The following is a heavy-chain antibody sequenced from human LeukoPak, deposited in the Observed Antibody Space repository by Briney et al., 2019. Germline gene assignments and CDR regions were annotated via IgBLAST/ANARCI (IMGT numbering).Heavy chain of an antibody. CDR2: ISYDGSNK. Sequence: GGSLRLSCAASGFTFSSYGMHWVRQAPGKGLEWVAVISYDGSNKYYADSVKGRFTISRDNSKNTLYLQMNSPRAEDTAVYYCARSEDKYYYDSSGYGFDYWGQGTLVTVSS. CDR3: ARSEDKYYYDSSGYGFDY. D-gene: IGHD3-22*01. V-gene: IGHV3-30*19. J-gene: IGHJ4*02. CDR1: GFTFSSYG.